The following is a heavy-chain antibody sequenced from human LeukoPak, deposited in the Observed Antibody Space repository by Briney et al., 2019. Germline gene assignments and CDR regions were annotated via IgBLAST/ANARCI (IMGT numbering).Heavy chain of an antibody. CDR1: GFTFSSYS. J-gene: IGHJ6*03. D-gene: IGHD2-8*01. V-gene: IGHV3-48*01. CDR3: AKARCSNGIGCYYYYMDV. Sequence: GGSLRLSCAASGFTFSSYSMNWVRQAPGKGLEWVSYISSSSSTIYYADSVKGRFSISRDSSKNILYLQLSSLRAEDTAVYYCAKARCSNGIGCYYYYMDVWGKGTTVTISS. CDR2: ISSSSSTI.